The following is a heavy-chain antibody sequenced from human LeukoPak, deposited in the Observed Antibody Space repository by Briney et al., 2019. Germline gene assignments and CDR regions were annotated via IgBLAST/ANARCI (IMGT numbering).Heavy chain of an antibody. CDR2: VGHSGTT. D-gene: IGHD3-10*01. CDR1: GGSLNDYL. CDR3: ARELISSRAAFDT. V-gene: IGHV4-34*01. Sequence: KSSETLSLTCAVDGGSLNDYLWSWIRQPPGQGLEWMGEVGHSGTTNYNPSLKSPVTISVDTSKNQFPLKLTSVTAADTAVYYCARELISSRAAFDTWGQGTVVTVSS. J-gene: IGHJ3*02.